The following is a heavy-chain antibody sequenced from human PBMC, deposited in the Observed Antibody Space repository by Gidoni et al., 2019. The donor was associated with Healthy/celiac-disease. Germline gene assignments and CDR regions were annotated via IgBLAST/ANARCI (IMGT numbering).Heavy chain of an antibody. Sequence: EVQLVESGGGLVPPGGSLRLSCAASGFTFSSYWMSWVRQAPGKGLEWVANIKQDGSEKYYVDSVKGRFTISRDNAKNSLYLQMNSLRAEDTAVYYCAREVGFYDIPWVWSDYWGQGTLVTVSS. J-gene: IGHJ4*02. V-gene: IGHV3-7*05. CDR2: IKQDGSEK. D-gene: IGHD3-9*01. CDR3: AREVGFYDIPWVWSDY. CDR1: GFTFSSYW.